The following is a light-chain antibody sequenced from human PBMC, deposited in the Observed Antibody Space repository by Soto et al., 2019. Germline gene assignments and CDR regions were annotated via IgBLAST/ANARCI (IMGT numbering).Light chain of an antibody. CDR1: QSVSSY. V-gene: IGKV3-11*01. CDR3: QQRSNLPLT. CDR2: DAS. Sequence: MGWTQWPSTLYFSPWERSTLSCRASQSVSSYLAWYQQKPGQAPRLLTYDASNRATGIPARFSGSGSGTDFTLTISSLEPEDFAVYYCQQRSNLPLTFGGGTKLDIK. J-gene: IGKJ4*01.